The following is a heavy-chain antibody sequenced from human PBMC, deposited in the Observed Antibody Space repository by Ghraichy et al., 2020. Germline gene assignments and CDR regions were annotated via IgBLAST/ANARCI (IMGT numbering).Heavy chain of an antibody. CDR3: ARVDGYNYIES. CDR1: GGSINRGGYS. V-gene: IGHV4-61*02. CDR2: IYTSGNT. Sequence: SETLSLTCTVSGGSINRGGYSWSWIRQRAGQGLEWIGRIYTSGNTNYNPSLKSRVSISVDTSKNQLSLKVYSVTAAETAVYYCARVDGYNYIESWGQG. J-gene: IGHJ5*01. D-gene: IGHD5-24*01.